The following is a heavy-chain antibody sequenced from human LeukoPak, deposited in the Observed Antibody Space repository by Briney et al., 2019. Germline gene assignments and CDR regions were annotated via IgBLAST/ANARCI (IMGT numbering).Heavy chain of an antibody. J-gene: IGHJ4*02. V-gene: IGHV4-31*03. D-gene: IGHD6-13*01. CDR2: ISYSGNT. CDR3: ARRTIAQYYFDL. CDR1: GGSIDSVGSY. Sequence: PSQTLSLTCTVSGGSIDSVGSYWGWIRQHPGKGLEWIAYISYSGNTYYNPSLKSRVTISVDTSEDQFSLKLSSVTAADTAVYFCARRTIAQYYFDLWGQGTLVTVSS.